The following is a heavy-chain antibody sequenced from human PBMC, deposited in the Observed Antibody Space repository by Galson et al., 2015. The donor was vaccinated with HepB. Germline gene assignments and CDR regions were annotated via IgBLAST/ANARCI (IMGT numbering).Heavy chain of an antibody. J-gene: IGHJ4*02. Sequence: SCAVSGLTFSDYGMHWVRQAPGKGLEWVAAISNDGRNEYYTDSVKGRFTISRDSSKNTLYLQMNSLRVDDTALYYCAKDGGANYWGGSDSWGQGTLVTVSS. CDR2: ISNDGRNE. CDR1: GLTFSDYG. D-gene: IGHD7-27*01. V-gene: IGHV3-30*18. CDR3: AKDGGANYWGGSDS.